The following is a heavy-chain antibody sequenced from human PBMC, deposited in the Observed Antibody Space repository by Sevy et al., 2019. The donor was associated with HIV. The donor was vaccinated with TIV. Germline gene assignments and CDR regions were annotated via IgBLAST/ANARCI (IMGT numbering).Heavy chain of an antibody. D-gene: IGHD2-2*01. Sequence: GESLKISCAASGFTFSSYAMHWVRQAPGKGLEWVAVMSYDGSNKYYADSVKGRFTISRDNSKNTLYLQVNSLRAEDTAVYYCIPWDTIVLVPAAPYYFDYWGQGTLVTVSS. CDR2: MSYDGSNK. J-gene: IGHJ4*02. CDR3: IPWDTIVLVPAAPYYFDY. V-gene: IGHV3-30-3*01. CDR1: GFTFSSYA.